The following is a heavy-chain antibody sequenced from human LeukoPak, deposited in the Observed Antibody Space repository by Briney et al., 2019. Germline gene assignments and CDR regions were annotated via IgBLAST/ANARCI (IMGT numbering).Heavy chain of an antibody. J-gene: IGHJ5*02. V-gene: IGHV1-18*01. D-gene: IGHD3-10*01. Sequence: ASVKVSCKPSGYTFTSYGISWVRQAPGQGLEWMGWISAYIGNTNYAQKLQGRVTMTTDTSTSTAYMELRSLRSDDTAVYYCARMTYYYGSGSYPNVVWFDPWGQGTLVTVSS. CDR2: ISAYIGNT. CDR1: GYTFTSYG. CDR3: ARMTYYYGSGSYPNVVWFDP.